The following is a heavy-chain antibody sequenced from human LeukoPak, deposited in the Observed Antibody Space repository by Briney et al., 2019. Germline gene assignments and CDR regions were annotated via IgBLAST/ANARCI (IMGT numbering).Heavy chain of an antibody. CDR1: GYTLTELS. D-gene: IGHD3-10*01. Sequence: ASVKVSCKVSGYTLTELSMHWVRQAPGKGLEWMGGFDPEDGETIYAQRFQGRVTMTEDTSTDTAYMELSSPRSEDTAVYYCATDLGTMVRGVKVYDYWGQGTLVTVSS. J-gene: IGHJ4*02. CDR3: ATDLGTMVRGVKVYDY. V-gene: IGHV1-24*01. CDR2: FDPEDGET.